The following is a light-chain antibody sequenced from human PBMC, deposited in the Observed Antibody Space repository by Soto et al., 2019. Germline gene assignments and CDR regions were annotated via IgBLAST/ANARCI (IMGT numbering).Light chain of an antibody. V-gene: IGKV3-20*01. J-gene: IGKJ2*01. CDR2: GAS. Sequence: EIVLTQSPGTLSLSPGERATLSCRASQSVSSSYLAWYQQKPGQATRLLIYGASSRATGIPDRFSGSGSVTDFTLTISRLEPEDFAVYYCQQYGSSPPYTFGQGTKLEIK. CDR1: QSVSSSY. CDR3: QQYGSSPPYT.